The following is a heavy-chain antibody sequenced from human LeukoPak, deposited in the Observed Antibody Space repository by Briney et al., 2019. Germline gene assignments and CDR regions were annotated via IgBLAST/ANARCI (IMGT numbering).Heavy chain of an antibody. Sequence: GGSLRLSCAASGFTFSSYAMHWVRQAPGKGLEWVAVTSYDGNNKYYADSVKGRLTISRDNSKNTLYLQMNSLRAEDTAVYYCARDYLWGSYRYTPLDYWGQGTPVTVSS. D-gene: IGHD3-16*02. V-gene: IGHV3-30*04. CDR3: ARDYLWGSYRYTPLDY. CDR1: GFTFSSYA. CDR2: TSYDGNNK. J-gene: IGHJ4*02.